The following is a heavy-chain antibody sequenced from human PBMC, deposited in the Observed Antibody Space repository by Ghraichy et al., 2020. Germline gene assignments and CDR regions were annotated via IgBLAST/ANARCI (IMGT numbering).Heavy chain of an antibody. Sequence: GGYLRLSCAASGFTVSTFAMAWVRQTPEKGLEWVSSISSAGGSTYYADSVEGRFTISKDNSKNILYLEMNSLRVEDTAVYYCAKEPHQILFDCFEYWGQGNQVTVSS. CDR2: ISSAGGST. D-gene: IGHD2-21*01. V-gene: IGHV3-23*01. CDR1: GFTVSTFA. CDR3: AKEPHQILFDCFEY. J-gene: IGHJ4*02.